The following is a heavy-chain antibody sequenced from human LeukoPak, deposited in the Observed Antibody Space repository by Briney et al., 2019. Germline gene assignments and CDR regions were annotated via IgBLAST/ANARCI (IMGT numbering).Heavy chain of an antibody. J-gene: IGHJ4*02. CDR1: GFTFSSYA. V-gene: IGHV3-23*01. CDR3: AKDTTYYDFWSSSQGPEWVFDY. Sequence: PGGSLRLSCAASGFTFSSYAMSWVRQAPGKGLEWVSAISGSGGSTYYADSVRGRFTISRDNSKITLYLQMNSLKPEDTGIYYCAKDTTYYDFWSSSQGPEWVFDYWGQGTLVTVSS. CDR2: ISGSGGST. D-gene: IGHD3-3*01.